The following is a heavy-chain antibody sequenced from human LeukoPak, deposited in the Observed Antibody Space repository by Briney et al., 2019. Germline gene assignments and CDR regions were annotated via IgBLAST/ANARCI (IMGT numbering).Heavy chain of an antibody. V-gene: IGHV3-7*03. CDR1: GFMFSSYW. D-gene: IGHD6-13*01. J-gene: IGHJ4*02. CDR3: ARDSEQLGGDY. Sequence: PGGSLRPSCAASGFMFSSYWMTWVRQTPGKGLEWVANIKQDGSEKYYVDSVKGRFTISRDNAKNSLYLQMNSLRAEDTAVYYCARDSEQLGGDYWGQGTLVTVSS. CDR2: IKQDGSEK.